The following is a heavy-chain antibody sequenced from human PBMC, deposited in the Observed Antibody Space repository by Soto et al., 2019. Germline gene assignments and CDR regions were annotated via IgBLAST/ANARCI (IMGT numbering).Heavy chain of an antibody. CDR1: GGSFRDLY. CDR3: ARTTEKDGKEGLDY. V-gene: IGHV4-59*11. J-gene: IGHJ4*02. Sequence: PSETLSLTFSVSGGSFRDLYWTWIRQPPGKGLEWIGYISYSGYTNYKPSLKSRLTMSVDMAKNQFSLKLNSLTAADTAVYYCARTTEKDGKEGLDYWGQGTLVTVS. D-gene: IGHD4-4*01. CDR2: ISYSGYT.